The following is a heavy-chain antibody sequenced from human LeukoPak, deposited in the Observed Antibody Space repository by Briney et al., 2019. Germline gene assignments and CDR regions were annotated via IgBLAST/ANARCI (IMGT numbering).Heavy chain of an antibody. D-gene: IGHD6-25*01. Sequence: PGGSLRLSCAASGFTFRNAWMSWVRQAPGKGLEWVGRIKSKTDGETTDYASPVKGRCTISRDDSKNTMYLQMNSLRAEDTAVYYCAKVPDPRLAKFPFDYWGQGTLVTVSS. CDR2: IKSKTDGETT. J-gene: IGHJ4*02. V-gene: IGHV3-15*01. CDR3: AKVPDPRLAKFPFDY. CDR1: GFTFRNAW.